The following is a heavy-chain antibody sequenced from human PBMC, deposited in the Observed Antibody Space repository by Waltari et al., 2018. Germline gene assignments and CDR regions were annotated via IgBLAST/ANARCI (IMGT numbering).Heavy chain of an antibody. CDR3: ARALEGRDILTGYYYYYYMDV. V-gene: IGHV4-38-2*01. CDR2: IYHSGIT. J-gene: IGHJ6*03. Sequence: QVQLQESGPGLVKPSETLSLTCAVSGYSISSGYYWGWIRQPPGKGLEWIGSIYHSGITYYNPSLKRRVTISVDTSKNQFSLKRSSVTAADTAVYYCARALEGRDILTGYYYYYYMDVWGKGTTVTVSS. D-gene: IGHD3-9*01. CDR1: GYSISSGYY.